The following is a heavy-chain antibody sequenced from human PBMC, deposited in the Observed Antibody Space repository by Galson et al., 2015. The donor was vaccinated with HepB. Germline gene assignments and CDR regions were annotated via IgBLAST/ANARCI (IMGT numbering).Heavy chain of an antibody. CDR2: IYSGGST. CDR1: GFTVSSNY. V-gene: IGHV3-53*01. D-gene: IGHD2-15*01. CDR3: AREGVGYCSGGSCSRHRAFDI. J-gene: IGHJ3*02. Sequence: SLRLSCAASGFTVSSNYMSWVRQAPGKGLEWVSVIYSGGSTYYADSVKGRFTISRDNSKNTLYLQMNSLRAEDTAVYYCAREGVGYCSGGSCSRHRAFDIWGQGTMVTVSS.